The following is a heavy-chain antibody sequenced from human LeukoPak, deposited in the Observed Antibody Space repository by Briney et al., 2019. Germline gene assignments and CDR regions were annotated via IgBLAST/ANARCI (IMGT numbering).Heavy chain of an antibody. D-gene: IGHD1-26*01. CDR1: GCSLSTSGMC. CDR3: ARTRYFSGSSYYFDY. Sequence: ESGPALVKPTQTLTLTCTFSGCSLSTSGMCVSWIRQPPGKALEWLARIDWDDDKYYSTSLKTRLTISKDTSKNQVVLTMTNMDPVDTATYYCARTRYFSGSSYYFDYWGQGTLVTVSS. J-gene: IGHJ4*02. CDR2: IDWDDDK. V-gene: IGHV2-70*11.